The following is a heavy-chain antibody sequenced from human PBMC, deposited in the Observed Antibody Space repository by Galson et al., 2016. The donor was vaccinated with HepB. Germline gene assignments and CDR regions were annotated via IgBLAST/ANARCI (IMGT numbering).Heavy chain of an antibody. V-gene: IGHV4-39*01. Sequence: ETLSLTCTVSGGSISSSTYYWNWIRQPPGKGLEWIGAVYYTGRTYHNPSLKSRLTISVDTSKSQFSLKLTSVNAADTAVYYCASKFHSANYYGFDYWGQGTLVTVSS. CDR1: GGSISSSTYY. CDR3: ASKFHSANYYGFDY. D-gene: IGHD3-10*01. CDR2: VYYTGRT. J-gene: IGHJ4*02.